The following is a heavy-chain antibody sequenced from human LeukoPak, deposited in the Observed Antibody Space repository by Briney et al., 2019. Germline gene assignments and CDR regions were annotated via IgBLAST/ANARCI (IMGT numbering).Heavy chain of an antibody. Sequence: GGSLRLSCAASGFTFSSYAMSWVRQAPGKGLEWVSAISGSGGSTYYAGSVKGRFTISRDNSKNTLYLQMNSLRAEDTAVYYCAKRMVDPIYYYYYMDVWGKGTTVTVSS. V-gene: IGHV3-23*01. CDR1: GFTFSSYA. D-gene: IGHD2-15*01. CDR3: AKRMVDPIYYYYYMDV. CDR2: ISGSGGST. J-gene: IGHJ6*03.